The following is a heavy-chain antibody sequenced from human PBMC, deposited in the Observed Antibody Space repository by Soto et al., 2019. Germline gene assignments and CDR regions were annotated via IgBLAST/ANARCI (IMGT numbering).Heavy chain of an antibody. Sequence: SETLSLTCTVSGASIRSTDYYWSWIRQAPGKGLEWIGYVYYTGSTYFNPSLMSRLTISVDTSKNQFSLKLTSVTAAETAVYYCVRTAREGAVAPHWFDRWGQGTQVTVSS. CDR2: VYYTGST. CDR1: GASIRSTDYY. CDR3: VRTAREGAVAPHWFDR. V-gene: IGHV4-30-4*01. J-gene: IGHJ5*02. D-gene: IGHD2-21*02.